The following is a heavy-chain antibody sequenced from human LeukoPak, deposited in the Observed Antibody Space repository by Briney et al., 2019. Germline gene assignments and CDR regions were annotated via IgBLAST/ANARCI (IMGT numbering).Heavy chain of an antibody. CDR3: ARVPLSGWFDP. J-gene: IGHJ5*02. CDR2: INHSGST. Sequence: PSETLSLTCAVYGGSFSGYYWSWIRQPPGKGLEWIGEINHSGSTNYNPSLKSRVTISVDTSKNQFSLKLSSVTAADTAAYYCARVPLSGWFDPWGQGTLVTVSS. CDR1: GGSFSGYY. D-gene: IGHD2/OR15-2a*01. V-gene: IGHV4-34*01.